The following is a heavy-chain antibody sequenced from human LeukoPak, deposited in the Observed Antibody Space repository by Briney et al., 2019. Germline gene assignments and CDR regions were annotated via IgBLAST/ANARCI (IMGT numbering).Heavy chain of an antibody. CDR3: ARDRYCSSTSCYQFEKGFDY. CDR2: ISSSGSTI. Sequence: GGSLRLSCAASGFTFSSYAMSWIRQAPGKGLEWVSYISSSGSTIYYADSVKGRFTISRDNAKNSLYLQMNSLRAEDTAVYYCARDRYCSSTSCYQFEKGFDYWGQGTLVTVSS. D-gene: IGHD2-2*01. V-gene: IGHV3-11*01. J-gene: IGHJ4*02. CDR1: GFTFSSYA.